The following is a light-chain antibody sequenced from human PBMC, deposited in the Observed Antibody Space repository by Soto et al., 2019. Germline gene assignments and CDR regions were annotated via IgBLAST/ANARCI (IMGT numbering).Light chain of an antibody. CDR3: QQRSNWPPTIT. CDR2: GAS. CDR1: QSVSSN. V-gene: IGKV3-11*01. Sequence: EIVLTQSPVTLSVSPGERATLSCRASQSVSSNLAWYQQKPGQAPRLLIYGASTRATGIPARFSGSGSGTDFTHTISSLEPEDFAVYYCQQRSNWPPTITFGQGTRLEIK. J-gene: IGKJ5*01.